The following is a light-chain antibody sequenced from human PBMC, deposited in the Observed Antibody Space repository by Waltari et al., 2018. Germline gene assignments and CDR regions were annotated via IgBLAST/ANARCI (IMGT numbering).Light chain of an antibody. CDR3: QQSNTFPLT. V-gene: IGKV1-12*01. J-gene: IGKJ4*01. CDR2: AAS. Sequence: DIQMTQSPSSVSASGGDRVTITCRASEDVSPWLAWYQQKPGKVPQLLIFAASVLRTGVSSRFTGSGSGTDFTLTISSLEPEDFATYYCQQSNTFPLTFGGGTKVEIK. CDR1: EDVSPW.